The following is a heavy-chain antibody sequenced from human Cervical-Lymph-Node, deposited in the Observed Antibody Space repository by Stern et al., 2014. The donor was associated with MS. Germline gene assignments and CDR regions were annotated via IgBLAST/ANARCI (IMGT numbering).Heavy chain of an antibody. D-gene: IGHD1-26*01. CDR3: ARTSGSSFYYFGMDV. V-gene: IGHV4-59*01. CDR2: IYYSGST. Sequence: VQLEESGPGLVKPSGTLSLTCTVSGDSISGYYWSWIRQPPGKGLEWIGYIYYSGSTTYNPSLKSRVTISLDTSKIQFSLRLYSVTAADTAVYYCARTSGSSFYYFGMDVWGQGTTVTVSS. J-gene: IGHJ6*02. CDR1: GDSISGYY.